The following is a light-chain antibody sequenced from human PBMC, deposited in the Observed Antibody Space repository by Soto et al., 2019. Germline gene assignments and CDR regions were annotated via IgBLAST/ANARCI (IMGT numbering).Light chain of an antibody. CDR1: QSINSE. CDR3: QQDHNWPLT. Sequence: EIVMTQSPATLSLSPGERAALSCRASQSINSELAWYQQKPGQPPRLLIYGASTRATGVPARFTGSESGSEFSLTIIGLQSEDFAVYSCQQDHNWPLTFGQGTRLEI. V-gene: IGKV3-15*01. CDR2: GAS. J-gene: IGKJ2*01.